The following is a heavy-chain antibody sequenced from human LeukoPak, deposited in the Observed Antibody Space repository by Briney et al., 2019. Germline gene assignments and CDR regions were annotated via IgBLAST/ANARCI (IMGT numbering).Heavy chain of an antibody. J-gene: IGHJ6*03. CDR1: GGSISSGGYY. V-gene: IGHV4-31*03. CDR3: AGDYYGSGSSNGNYYYYMDV. Sequence: SETLSLTCTVSGGSISSGGYYWSWIRQHPGKGLEWIGYIYYSGSTYYNPSLKSRVTISVDTSKSQFSLKLSSVTAADTAVYYCAGDYYGSGSSNGNYYYYMDVWGKGTTVTVSS. D-gene: IGHD3-10*01. CDR2: IYYSGST.